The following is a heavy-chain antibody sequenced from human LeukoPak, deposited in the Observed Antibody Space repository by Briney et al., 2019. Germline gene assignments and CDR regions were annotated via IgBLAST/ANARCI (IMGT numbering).Heavy chain of an antibody. Sequence: GGSLRLSCAASGFTFSSYWMHWVRQAPGKGLVWVSRINSEGSSTTYADSVKGRFTISRDNAKNTLYLQMNSLRAEDTAVYYCAKAPKRSGSYPPDYWGQGTLVTVSS. J-gene: IGHJ4*02. CDR1: GFTFSSYW. D-gene: IGHD1-26*01. CDR3: AKAPKRSGSYPPDY. CDR2: INSEGSST. V-gene: IGHV3-74*01.